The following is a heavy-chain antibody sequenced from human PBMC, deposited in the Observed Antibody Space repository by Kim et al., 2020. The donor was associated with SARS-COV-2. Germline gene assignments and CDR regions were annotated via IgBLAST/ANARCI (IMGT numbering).Heavy chain of an antibody. Sequence: GGSLRLSCTASGFTFGDYAMSWFRQAPGKGLEWVGFIRSKAYGGTTEYAASVKGRFTISRDDSKSIAYLQMNSLKTEDTAVYYCTRDSGDYDQTYYYYYGMDVWGQGTTVTVSS. V-gene: IGHV3-49*03. CDR2: IRSKAYGGTT. D-gene: IGHD3-22*01. CDR1: GFTFGDYA. J-gene: IGHJ6*02. CDR3: TRDSGDYDQTYYYYYGMDV.